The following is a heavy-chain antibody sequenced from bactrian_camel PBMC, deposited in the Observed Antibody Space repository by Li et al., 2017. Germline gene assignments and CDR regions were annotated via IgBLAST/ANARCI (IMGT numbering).Heavy chain of an antibody. V-gene: IGHV3S57*01. D-gene: IGHD5*01. CDR1: GRTNIRYC. CDR3: QATQSVAALGLVGLGF. J-gene: IGHJ6*01. Sequence: QLVESGGGSVQAGGSLRLSCAVSGRTNIRYCMGWFRQAPGKEREGVAITLRDGSTGYEDSVKGHFTISRDNAQNTIYLQMNNLKPEDTAMYYCQATQSVAALGLVGLGFWGWGTQVTVS. CDR2: TLRDGST.